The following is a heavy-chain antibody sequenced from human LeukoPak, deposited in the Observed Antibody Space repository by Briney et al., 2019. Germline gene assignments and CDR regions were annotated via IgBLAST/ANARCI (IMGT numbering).Heavy chain of an antibody. CDR1: GFTLSIYW. J-gene: IGHJ6*03. V-gene: IGHV3-7*01. Sequence: GGSLRLSCAASGFTLSIYWMSWVRQAPGKGLEWVANIKQVGSEKYYVDSVKGRFTISRDNARNSLYLQMNSLRAEDTAVYYCARDSTTGALYYYYMDVWGKGTTVTVSS. CDR2: IKQVGSEK. CDR3: ARDSTTGALYYYYMDV. D-gene: IGHD4-11*01.